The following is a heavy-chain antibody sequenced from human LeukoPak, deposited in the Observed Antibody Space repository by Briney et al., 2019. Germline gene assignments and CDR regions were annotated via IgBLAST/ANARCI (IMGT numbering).Heavy chain of an antibody. J-gene: IGHJ4*02. CDR2: IYTSGST. D-gene: IGHD3-10*01. V-gene: IGHV4-61*02. CDR1: GGSISSGSYY. Sequence: PSETLSLTCTVSGGSISSGSYYWSWIRQPAGKGLEWIGRIYTSGSTNYNPSLKSRVTISVDTSKNQFSLKLSSVTAADTAVYYCARHSIWELGYYFDYWGQGTLVTVSS. CDR3: ARHSIWELGYYFDY.